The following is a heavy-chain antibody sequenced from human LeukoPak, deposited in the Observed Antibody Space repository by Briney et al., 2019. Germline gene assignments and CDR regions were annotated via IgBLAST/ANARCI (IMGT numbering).Heavy chain of an antibody. D-gene: IGHD3-10*02. CDR2: ISSSGSTI. J-gene: IGHJ6*04. Sequence: PGGSLRLSCSASGFTFSTYAMTWVRQAPGKGLEWVSYISSSGSTIYYADSVKGRFTISRDNAKNSLYLQMNSLRAEDTAVYYCAELGITMIGGVWGKGTTVTISS. CDR1: GFTFSTYA. V-gene: IGHV3-48*03. CDR3: AELGITMIGGV.